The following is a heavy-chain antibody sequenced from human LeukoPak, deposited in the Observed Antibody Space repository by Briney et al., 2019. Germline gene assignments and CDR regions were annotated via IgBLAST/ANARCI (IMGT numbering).Heavy chain of an antibody. V-gene: IGHV4-39*07. CDR1: GGSISSSSYY. CDR3: ARARSFDY. Sequence: SETLSLTCTVSGGSISSSSYYWSWIRQPPGKGLEWIGEINHSGSTSYNPSLKSRVTISVDTSKNQFSLKLSSVTAADTAVYYCARARSFDYWGQGTLVTVSS. J-gene: IGHJ4*02. CDR2: INHSGST.